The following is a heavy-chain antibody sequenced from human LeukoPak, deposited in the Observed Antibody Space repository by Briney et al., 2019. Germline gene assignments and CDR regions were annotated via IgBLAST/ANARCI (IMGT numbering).Heavy chain of an antibody. CDR3: ARAYVRRITIFGVVTKNYYYYMDV. V-gene: IGHV1-2*02. Sequence: GASVKVSCKASGYTFTGYYMHWVRQAPGQGREWMGWINPNSGGTNYAQKFQGRVTMTRDTSISTAYMELSRLRSDDTAVYYCARAYVRRITIFGVVTKNYYYYMDVWGKGTTVTVSS. CDR1: GYTFTGYY. D-gene: IGHD3-3*01. CDR2: INPNSGGT. J-gene: IGHJ6*03.